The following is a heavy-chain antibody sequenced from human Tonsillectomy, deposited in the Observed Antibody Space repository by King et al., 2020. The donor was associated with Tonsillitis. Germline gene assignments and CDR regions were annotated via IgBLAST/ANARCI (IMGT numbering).Heavy chain of an antibody. D-gene: IGHD1-26*01. CDR1: GFSLNIAGVG. CDR3: AHGWERPMAYSY. V-gene: IGHV2-5*02. CDR2: IYWDDAK. Sequence: TLKESGPTLVKPTQTLTLTCTFSGFSLNIAGVGVGWIRQPPGKALEWLALIYWDDAKRYSPSLRSRLTITKDTSINQVVLTMTNMDPVDTGTYHCAHGWERPMAYSYWGQGTLVTVSS. J-gene: IGHJ4*02.